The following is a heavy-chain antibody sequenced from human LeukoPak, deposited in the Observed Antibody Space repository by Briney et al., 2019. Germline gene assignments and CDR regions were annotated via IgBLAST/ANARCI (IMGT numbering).Heavy chain of an antibody. J-gene: IGHJ4*02. Sequence: GGSLRLSCAASGFTFSNAWMSWVRQAPGKGLEWVSRINSDGSSTSYADSVKGRFTISRDNTKNTLYLQMNSLRAEDTAVYYCARDRLWELDYWGQGTLVTVSS. V-gene: IGHV3-74*01. CDR3: ARDRLWELDY. CDR2: INSDGSST. CDR1: GFTFSNAW. D-gene: IGHD1-26*01.